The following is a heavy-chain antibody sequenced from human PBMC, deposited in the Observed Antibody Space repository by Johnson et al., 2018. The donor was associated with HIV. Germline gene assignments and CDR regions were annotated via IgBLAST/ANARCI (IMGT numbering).Heavy chain of an antibody. Sequence: VQLVESGGGLVQPGGSLRLSCAASGFTFSSYALTWVRQAPGRGLEWVSTISGSGGSTYYADSVKGRFTISRDNSKTTLYLQMNSLRSEDTAVYSCAFESGSYFRHAFDVWGQGTMVTVSS. CDR1: GFTFSSYA. J-gene: IGHJ3*01. CDR3: AFESGSYFRHAFDV. V-gene: IGHV3-23*04. CDR2: ISGSGGST. D-gene: IGHD1-26*01.